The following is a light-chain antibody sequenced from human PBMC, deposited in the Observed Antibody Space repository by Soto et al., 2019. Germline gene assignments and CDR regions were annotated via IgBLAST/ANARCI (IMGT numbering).Light chain of an antibody. J-gene: IGKJ1*01. CDR3: QQYDSYPWT. CDR1: QSISIW. Sequence: IQMTQSPSTLSASVGDRVTITCRASQSISIWLAWYRQKPGKAPKLLIYDASSLESGVPSRFSGSASGTEFTLSITPLQPDDFATYYCQQYDSYPWTFGQGTKV. V-gene: IGKV1-5*01. CDR2: DAS.